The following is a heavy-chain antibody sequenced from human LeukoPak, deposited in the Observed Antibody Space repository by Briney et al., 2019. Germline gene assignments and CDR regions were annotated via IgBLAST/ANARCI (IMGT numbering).Heavy chain of an antibody. CDR3: ARDRSSWFDP. Sequence: GGSLRLSCAASGFTFSSFTMHWVRQAPGKGLEWVSYISSSSSYTNYADSVKGRFTISRDNSKNSLYLQMNSLRAEDTAVYYCARDRSSWFDPWGQGTLVAVSS. CDR2: ISSSSSYT. CDR1: GFTFSSFT. V-gene: IGHV3-21*05. J-gene: IGHJ5*02.